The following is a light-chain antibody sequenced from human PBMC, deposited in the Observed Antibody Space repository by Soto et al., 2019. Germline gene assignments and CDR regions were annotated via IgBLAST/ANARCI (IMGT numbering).Light chain of an antibody. V-gene: IGKV1-5*01. Sequence: DIQMTQYPSTLSASVGDRVTITCRASQSISSWLAWYQQKPGKAPKLLIFDASSLESGVPSRFSGSGSGTEFTLTISSLQPDDFATYYCQQYNSYSRTFGQGTMVDIK. CDR2: DAS. J-gene: IGKJ1*01. CDR3: QQYNSYSRT. CDR1: QSISSW.